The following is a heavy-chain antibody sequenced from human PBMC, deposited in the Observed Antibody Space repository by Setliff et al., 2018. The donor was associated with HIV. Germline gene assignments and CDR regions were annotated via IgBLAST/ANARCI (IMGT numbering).Heavy chain of an antibody. J-gene: IGHJ5*02. CDR2: IYHRGST. D-gene: IGHD6-13*01. V-gene: IGHV4-39*02. Sequence: SETLSLTCTVSGASITTDTYYWAWIRQPPGKGLEWIGSIYHRGSTHHNPSLKSRVTFSVDTSKNQFSLHLNSVTAADTAVYYCAREIIAAAGQDWFDPWGQGTLVTVSS. CDR1: GASITTDTYY. CDR3: AREIIAAAGQDWFDP.